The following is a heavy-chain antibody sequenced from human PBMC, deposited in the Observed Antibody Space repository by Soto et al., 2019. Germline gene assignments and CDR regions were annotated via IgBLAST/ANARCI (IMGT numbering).Heavy chain of an antibody. D-gene: IGHD6-13*01. Sequence: EVQLLESGGGLVQPGGSLRLSCAASGFTFSSYAMSWVRQAPGKGLEWVSAISGSGGSTYYADSVKGRFTISRDNSKNTLYLQMNSLRAEDTAVYYCAKEGYSRSWYPTPCFDYWGQGTLVTVSS. J-gene: IGHJ4*02. CDR3: AKEGYSRSWYPTPCFDY. CDR2: ISGSGGST. V-gene: IGHV3-23*01. CDR1: GFTFSSYA.